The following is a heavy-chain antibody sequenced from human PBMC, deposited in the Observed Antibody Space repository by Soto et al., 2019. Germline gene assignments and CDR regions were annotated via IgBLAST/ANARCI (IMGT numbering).Heavy chain of an antibody. CDR3: AKDVVVAGFLNYYFDY. V-gene: IGHV3-23*01. CDR2: ISGSGGST. J-gene: IGHJ4*02. Sequence: PGGSLRLSCAASGFTFSSYAMSWVRQAPGKGLEWVSAISGSGGSTYYADSVKGRFTISRDNSKNTLYLQMNSLRAEDTAVYYCAKDVVVAGFLNYYFDYWGQGTLVTVSS. D-gene: IGHD6-19*01. CDR1: GFTFSSYA.